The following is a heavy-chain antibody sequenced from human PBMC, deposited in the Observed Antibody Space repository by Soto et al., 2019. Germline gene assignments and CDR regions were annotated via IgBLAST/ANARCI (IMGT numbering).Heavy chain of an antibody. CDR2: ILHSGST. J-gene: IGHJ3*02. CDR1: GASISSTNW. D-gene: IGHD2-2*01. CDR3: ARILQGCSATSCYFDI. Sequence: QVQLQESGPGLAKPSGTLSLTCAVSGASISSTNWWNWVRQAPGKGLEWIGEILHSGSTNYNPSLKSRVTISVDRSKNQFSLRLTSVTAADTAVYYCARILQGCSATSCYFDIWGQGTMVTASA. V-gene: IGHV4-4*02.